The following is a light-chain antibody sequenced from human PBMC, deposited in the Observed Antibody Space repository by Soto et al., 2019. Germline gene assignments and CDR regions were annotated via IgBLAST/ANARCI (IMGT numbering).Light chain of an antibody. Sequence: QSMLTQPPSVSGAPGQWVTISCSGSSSNIGATSDVHWYQQLPGTTPKLLLYGNNNRPSGVPDRFSGSKSGTSASLAIAGRQAEDAADYYSHCYARSLSAYVFGTGTKLTV. J-gene: IGLJ1*01. CDR1: SSNIGATSD. V-gene: IGLV1-40*01. CDR3: HCYARSLSAYV. CDR2: GNN.